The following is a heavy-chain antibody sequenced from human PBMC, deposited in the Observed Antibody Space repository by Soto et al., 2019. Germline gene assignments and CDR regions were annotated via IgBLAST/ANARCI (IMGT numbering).Heavy chain of an antibody. J-gene: IGHJ4*02. CDR2: IYHSGST. Sequence: QVQLQESGPGLVKPSGTLSLTCAVSGGSISSSNWWSWVRQPPGKGLEWIGEIYHSGSTNYNPSLKSPFTISVDKSKNQFSLKLSSVTAADTAVYYCGHSSSWYYFDYWGQGTLVTVSS. D-gene: IGHD6-13*01. CDR3: GHSSSWYYFDY. V-gene: IGHV4-4*02. CDR1: GGSISSSNW.